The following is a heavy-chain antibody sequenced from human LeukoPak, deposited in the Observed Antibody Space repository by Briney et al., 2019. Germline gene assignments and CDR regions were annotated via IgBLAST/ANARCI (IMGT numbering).Heavy chain of an antibody. CDR3: ARGSLGYSYGH. CDR1: GGSISSSNW. CDR2: IYHSGST. V-gene: IGHV4-4*02. Sequence: PSGTLSLTCAVSGGSISSSNWWSWVRQPPGKGLEWIGEIYHSGSTNYNPSLKSRVTIPVDKSKNQFSLKLSSVTAADTAVYYCARGSLGYSYGHWGQGTLVTVSS. J-gene: IGHJ4*02. D-gene: IGHD5-18*01.